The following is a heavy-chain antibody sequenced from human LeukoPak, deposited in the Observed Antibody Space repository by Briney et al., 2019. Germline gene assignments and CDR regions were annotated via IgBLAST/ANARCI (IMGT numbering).Heavy chain of an antibody. Sequence: GGSLRLSFTASGFTFSNFGVNWVRQAPGKGLEWVSCMDRHTDIYYANSVRGRFTISRDNAKNSVFLQMDRLTVEDTAVYYCVGDPTTNRYQYFEYWGQGALVTVSS. CDR1: GFTFSNFG. CDR3: VGDPTTNRYQYFEY. CDR2: MDRHTDI. V-gene: IGHV3-21*01. D-gene: IGHD1-14*01. J-gene: IGHJ4*02.